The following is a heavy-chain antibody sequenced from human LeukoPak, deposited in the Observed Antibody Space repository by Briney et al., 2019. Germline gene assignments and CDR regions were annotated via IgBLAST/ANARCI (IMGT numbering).Heavy chain of an antibody. D-gene: IGHD3-22*01. V-gene: IGHV1-46*01. CDR3: ATESDYYDSSGPFDY. CDR1: GYTFTSYY. CDR2: INPSGGST. J-gene: IGHJ4*02. Sequence: GASVKVSCKASGYTFTSYYMHWVRRAPGQGLEWMGIINPSGGSTSYAQKFQGRVTMTRDTSTSTVYMELSSLRSEDTAVYYCATESDYYDSSGPFDYWGQGTLVTVSS.